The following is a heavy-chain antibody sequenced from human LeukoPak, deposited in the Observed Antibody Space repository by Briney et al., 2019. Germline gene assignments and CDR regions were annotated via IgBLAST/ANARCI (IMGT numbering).Heavy chain of an antibody. Sequence: SETLSLTCVVSGYSIRNGDYWGWIRQSPGKGLEWISSMYNSVSIHYNPSLKSRVTILVDTSKNEFSLKMRSVTAEDTAVYYCARNSSSGFFDYWGQGTLATVSS. CDR2: MYNSVSI. J-gene: IGHJ4*02. CDR1: GYSIRNGDY. D-gene: IGHD6-6*01. CDR3: ARNSSSGFFDY. V-gene: IGHV4-38-2*01.